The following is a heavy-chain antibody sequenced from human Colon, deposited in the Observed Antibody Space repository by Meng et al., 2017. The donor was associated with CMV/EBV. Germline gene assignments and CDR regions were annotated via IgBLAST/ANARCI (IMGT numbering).Heavy chain of an antibody. J-gene: IGHJ5*02. D-gene: IGHD2-15*01. Sequence: GGSLKISCAASGFTFSSYAMSWVRQAPGKGLEWVSAISGSGGSTYYADSVKGRFTISRDNSKNMLYLQMNSLRAEDTAVYYCAKQGSGGYNWFDPWGQGTLVTVSS. CDR1: GFTFSSYA. V-gene: IGHV3-23*01. CDR3: AKQGSGGYNWFDP. CDR2: ISGSGGST.